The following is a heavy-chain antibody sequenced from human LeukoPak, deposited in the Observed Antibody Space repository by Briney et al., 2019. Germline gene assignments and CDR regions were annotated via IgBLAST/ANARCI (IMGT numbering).Heavy chain of an antibody. J-gene: IGHJ4*02. CDR3: ARWRTAKTGFDY. CDR1: GGSISSYY. V-gene: IGHV4-4*07. CDR2: IYTSGST. Sequence: SETLSLTCTVSGGSISSYYWNWIRQPAGKGLEWIGRIYTSGSTSYNSSLKSRVTMSVDTSKNQFSLRLSSVTAADTAVYYCARWRTAKTGFDYWGQGTLVTVSS. D-gene: IGHD1-1*01.